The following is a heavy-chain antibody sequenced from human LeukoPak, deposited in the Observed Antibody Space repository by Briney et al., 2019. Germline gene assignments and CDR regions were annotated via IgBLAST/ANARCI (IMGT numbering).Heavy chain of an antibody. CDR1: GGTFSSYA. CDR2: IIPIFGTA. CDR3: AKDRRYSSSWYRAYFDY. Sequence: GSSVKVSCKASGGTFSSYAISWVRQAPGQGLEWMGGIIPIFGTANYAQKFQGRVTITADESTSTAYMELSSLRAEDTAVYYCAKDRRYSSSWYRAYFDYWGQGTLVTVSS. V-gene: IGHV1-69*01. D-gene: IGHD6-13*01. J-gene: IGHJ4*02.